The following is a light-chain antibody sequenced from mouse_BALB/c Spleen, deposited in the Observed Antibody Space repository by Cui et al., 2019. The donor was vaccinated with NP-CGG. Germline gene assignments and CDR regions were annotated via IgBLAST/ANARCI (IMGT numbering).Light chain of an antibody. CDR1: TGAVTTSNY. CDR2: GTN. J-gene: IGLJ1*01. Sequence: QAFVTQEPALTTSPGETVTLTCRSNTGAVTTSNYANWVQEKPDHLFTGLIGGTNNRAPGVPARFSSSLIGDKAALTITGAQTEDEAIYFCALWYSNHWVFGGGTKLTVL. CDR3: ALWYSNHWV. V-gene: IGLV1*01.